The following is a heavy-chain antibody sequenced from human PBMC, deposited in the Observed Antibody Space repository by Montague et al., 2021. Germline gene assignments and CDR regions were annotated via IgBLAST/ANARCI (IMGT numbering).Heavy chain of an antibody. D-gene: IGHD3-22*01. J-gene: IGHJ3*02. CDR2: IYYRGST. CDR3: ARVTDSSGYYWGTFDI. CDR1: GGSISSSGYY. Sequence: TLSLTCTVSGGSISSSGYYWSWIRQHPGKGLEWIGYIYYRGSTYYNPSLKSRVSISVDTSKNQFYLKLSSVTAADTAVYYCARVTDSSGYYWGTFDIWGQGTMVTVSS. V-gene: IGHV4-31*03.